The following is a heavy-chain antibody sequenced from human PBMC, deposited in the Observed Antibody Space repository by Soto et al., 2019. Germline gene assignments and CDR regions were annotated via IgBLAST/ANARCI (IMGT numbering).Heavy chain of an antibody. J-gene: IGHJ4*02. CDR1: GFTFSSYA. V-gene: IGHV3-30-3*01. D-gene: IGHD3-9*01. CDR2: ISYDGSNK. Sequence: GGSLRLSCAASGFTFSSYAMHWVRQAPGKGLEWVAVISYDGSNKYYADSVKGRFTTSRDNSKNTLYLQMNSLRAEDTAVYYCASVGNTYYDILTGYSTALDYWGQGTLVTVSS. CDR3: ASVGNTYYDILTGYSTALDY.